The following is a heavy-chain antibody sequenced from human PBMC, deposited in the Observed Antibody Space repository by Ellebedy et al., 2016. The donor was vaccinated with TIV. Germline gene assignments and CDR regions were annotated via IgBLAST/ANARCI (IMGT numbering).Heavy chain of an antibody. CDR3: VRAGPTVTTYRGLDV. V-gene: IGHV3-13*01. D-gene: IGHD4-17*01. Sequence: GGSLRLSCAASGFTFSSYDMHWVRQATGKGLEWVSAIGTAGDTYYPGSVKGRFTISRENVKNSLYLQMDSLRAGDTAVYYCVRAGPTVTTYRGLDVWGQGIAVTVSS. CDR2: IGTAGDT. J-gene: IGHJ6*02. CDR1: GFTFSSYD.